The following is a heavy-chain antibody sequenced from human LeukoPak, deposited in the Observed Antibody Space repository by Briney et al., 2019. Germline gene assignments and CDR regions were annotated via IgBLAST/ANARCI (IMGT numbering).Heavy chain of an antibody. J-gene: IGHJ3*01. V-gene: IGHV3-7*04. CDR1: GFTLSSYW. CDR2: VKQDGIEK. Sequence: GGSLRLSCSFSGFTLSSYWMSWVRQAPGKGLEWVANVKQDGIEKYYVDSVNGRFTISRDNTKSSLYLQMNSLRVEDTAVYYCVRDISTGWAFDVWGQGTVVTVSS. CDR3: VRDISTGWAFDV. D-gene: IGHD6-19*01.